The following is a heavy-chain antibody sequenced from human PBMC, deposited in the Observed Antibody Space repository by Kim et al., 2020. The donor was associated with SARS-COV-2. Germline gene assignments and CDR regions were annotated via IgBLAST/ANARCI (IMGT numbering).Heavy chain of an antibody. CDR1: GFTFSSYA. CDR2: ISGSGGST. CDR3: AKDPGYCSSTSCYTDFDY. V-gene: IGHV3-23*01. D-gene: IGHD2-2*02. Sequence: GGSLRLSCAASGFTFSSYAMSWVRQAPGKGLEWVSAISGSGGSTYYADSVKGRFTISRDNSKNTLYLQMNSLRAEDTAVYYCAKDPGYCSSTSCYTDFDYWGQGTLVTVSS. J-gene: IGHJ4*02.